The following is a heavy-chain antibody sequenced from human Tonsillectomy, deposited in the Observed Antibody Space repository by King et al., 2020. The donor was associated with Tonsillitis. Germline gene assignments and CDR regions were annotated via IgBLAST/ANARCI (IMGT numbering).Heavy chain of an antibody. CDR3: ATGKGSSGYYQSYY. J-gene: IGHJ4*02. CDR1: GFTFSSYG. V-gene: IGHV3-30*02. CDR2: IRYDGSNK. D-gene: IGHD3-22*01. Sequence: VQLVESGGGVVQPGGSLRLSCAASGFTFSSYGMHWVRQAPGKGLEWVAFIRYDGSNKYYADSVKGRFTISRDNSKNTLYLQMNSLRAEDTAVYYCATGKGSSGYYQSYYWGQGTLVTVSS.